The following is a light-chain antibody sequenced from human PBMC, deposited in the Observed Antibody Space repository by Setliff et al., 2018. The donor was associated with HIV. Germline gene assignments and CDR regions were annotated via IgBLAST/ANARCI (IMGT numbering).Light chain of an antibody. CDR3: CSFTSSNTYV. J-gene: IGLJ1*01. V-gene: IGLV2-14*03. CDR1: SRDVGGGSNY. CDR2: DVN. Sequence: QSALTQAASVSGSPGQSTTMSCTGTSRDVGGGSNYVSWFQQHPGKAPKLIIFDVNKRPSGASDRFSASKSGNTASLTISGLQADDEADYYCCSFTSSNTYVFGTGTKVTVL.